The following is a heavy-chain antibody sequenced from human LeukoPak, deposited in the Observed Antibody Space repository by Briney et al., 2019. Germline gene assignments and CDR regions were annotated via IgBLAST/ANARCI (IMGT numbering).Heavy chain of an antibody. Sequence: PSETLSLTCTVSGGSISSYYWSWIRQPPGKGLEWIGYIYYSGSTNYNPSLKSRVTISVDTSKNQFSLKLSSVTAADTAVYYCARIDCSSTSCYSPAGWFDPWGQGTLVTVSS. J-gene: IGHJ5*02. CDR1: GGSISSYY. CDR3: ARIDCSSTSCYSPAGWFDP. V-gene: IGHV4-59*01. CDR2: IYYSGST. D-gene: IGHD2-2*01.